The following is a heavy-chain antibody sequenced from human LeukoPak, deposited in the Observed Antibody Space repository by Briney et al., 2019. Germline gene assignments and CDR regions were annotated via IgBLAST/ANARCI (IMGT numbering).Heavy chain of an antibody. D-gene: IGHD1-26*01. J-gene: IGHJ5*02. CDR1: GGSIISSSYY. Sequence: SETLSLTCTVSGGSIISSSYYWGWIRQPPGKGLEWIGSIYYSGNTDYNPSLKSRVTISVETSKNQFSLKLSSVTAADTAVYYCARSPSGSSSRWFDPWGQGTLVTVSS. CDR3: ARSPSGSSSRWFDP. V-gene: IGHV4-39*07. CDR2: IYYSGNT.